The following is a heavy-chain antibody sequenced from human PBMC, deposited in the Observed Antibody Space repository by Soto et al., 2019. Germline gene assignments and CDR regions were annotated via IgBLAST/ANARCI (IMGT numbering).Heavy chain of an antibody. CDR1: GFTFSNAW. D-gene: IGHD2-21*01. CDR2: IKSKTDGGTT. CDR3: TTATACFCAGDGYDAFDF. V-gene: IGHV3-15*01. J-gene: IGHJ3*01. Sequence: GGSLRLSCAASGFTFSNAWMNWVRQAPGKGLEWVGRIKSKTDGGTTDYAAQVKGRFTISRDDSKNTLHLHMNSLKTEATSVYSCTTATACFCAGDGYDAFDFWGQGTMVTVSS.